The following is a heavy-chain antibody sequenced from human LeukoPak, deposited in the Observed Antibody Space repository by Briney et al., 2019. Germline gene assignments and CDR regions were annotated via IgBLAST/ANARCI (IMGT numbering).Heavy chain of an antibody. V-gene: IGHV3-23*01. CDR2: ISGSGGST. CDR3: ANLIAAAGRGRSWFDP. J-gene: IGHJ5*02. Sequence: GGSLRLSCAASGFTFNSYAMSWVRQAPGKGLEWVSAISGSGGSTYYADSVKGRFTISRDNSKNTLYLQMNSLRAEDTAVYYCANLIAAAGRGRSWFDPWGQGTLVTVSS. CDR1: GFTFNSYA. D-gene: IGHD6-13*01.